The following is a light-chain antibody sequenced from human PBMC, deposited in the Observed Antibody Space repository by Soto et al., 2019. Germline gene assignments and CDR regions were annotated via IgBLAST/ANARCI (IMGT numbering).Light chain of an antibody. J-gene: IGKJ4*01. CDR1: QIVSSSF. Sequence: EIVFRDPPGTLTLCRGERAALSCRASQIVSSSFLAWYQQKVGQAPRLLIYGASNRATGIPARFSGSGSGTDFPLTISSLEPEDFAVYYCQQRWAFGGGTKVDIK. V-gene: IGKV3-20*01. CDR3: QQRWA. CDR2: GAS.